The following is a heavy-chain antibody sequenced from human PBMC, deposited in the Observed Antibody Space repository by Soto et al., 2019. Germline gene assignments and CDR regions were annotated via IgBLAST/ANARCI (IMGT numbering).Heavy chain of an antibody. J-gene: IGHJ6*02. CDR2: IYYSGST. Sequence: QLQLQESGPGLVKPSETLSLTCTVSGGSISSSSYYWGWIRQPPGKGLEWIGSIYYSGSTYYNPSLKSRVTRSVDTSKNQFSRKRSSVTAADTAVYYCARRDYGGNLYYGMDVWGQGTTVTVSS. V-gene: IGHV4-39*01. CDR1: GGSISSSSYY. CDR3: ARRDYGGNLYYGMDV. D-gene: IGHD4-17*01.